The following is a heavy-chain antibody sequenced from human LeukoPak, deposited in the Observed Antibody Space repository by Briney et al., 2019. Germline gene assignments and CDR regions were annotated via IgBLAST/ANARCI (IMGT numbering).Heavy chain of an antibody. CDR3: AREGAAAEDVNWFDP. CDR1: GGTFSSYA. V-gene: IGHV1-69*04. J-gene: IGHJ5*02. CDR2: IIPILGIA. Sequence: SVKVSCKASGGTFSSYAISWVRQAPGQGLEWMGRIIPILGIANYAQKFQGRVTITADKSTSTAYMELSSLRSDDTAVYYCAREGAAAEDVNWFDPWGQGTLVTVSS. D-gene: IGHD6-25*01.